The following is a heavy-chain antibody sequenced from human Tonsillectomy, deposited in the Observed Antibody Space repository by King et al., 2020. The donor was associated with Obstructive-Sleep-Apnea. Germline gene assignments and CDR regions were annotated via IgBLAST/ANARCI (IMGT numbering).Heavy chain of an antibody. CDR2: INHSGST. V-gene: IGHV4-34*01. CDR1: GGSFSGYY. CDR3: ARGGYFRA. J-gene: IGHJ5*02. Sequence: VQLQQWGAGLLKPSETLSLTCAVYGGSFSGYYWSWIRQPPGKGLEWIGEINHSGSTNYNPSLKSRGTISVDTSKNQFSLKLSSVTAADTAVYYCARGGYFRAWGQGTLVTVSS. D-gene: IGHD1-1*01.